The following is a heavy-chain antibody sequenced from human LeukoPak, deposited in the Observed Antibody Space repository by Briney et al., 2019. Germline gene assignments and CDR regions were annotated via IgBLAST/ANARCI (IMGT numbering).Heavy chain of an antibody. J-gene: IGHJ4*02. Sequence: GGSLRLSCVGYGYSFSTYSMSWVRHGPGKGREGVSIIYNSGSEVFYADSVKGRFTISRHNPQNPLYLQMNSLRVEDTAIYYCAKDVVPDSGWDIDYWGQGTLVTVSS. V-gene: IGHV3-23*03. D-gene: IGHD6-19*01. CDR3: AKDVVPDSGWDIDY. CDR2: IYNSGSEV. CDR1: GYSFSTYS.